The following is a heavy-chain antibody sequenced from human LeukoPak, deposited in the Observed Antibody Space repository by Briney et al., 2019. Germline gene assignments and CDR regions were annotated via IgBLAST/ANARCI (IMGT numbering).Heavy chain of an antibody. Sequence: GESLKISCKGSGYSFTSYWIGWVRQMPGKGLEWMGIIYPGDSDTRYSPSFQGQVTISADKSISTAYLQWSSLKASDTAMYYCARAVDSSGYYENWFDPWGQGTLVTVSS. CDR3: ARAVDSSGYYENWFDP. CDR2: IYPGDSDT. D-gene: IGHD3-22*01. V-gene: IGHV5-51*01. CDR1: GYSFTSYW. J-gene: IGHJ5*02.